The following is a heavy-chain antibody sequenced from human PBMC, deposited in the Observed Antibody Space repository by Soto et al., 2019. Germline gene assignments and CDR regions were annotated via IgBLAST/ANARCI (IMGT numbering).Heavy chain of an antibody. CDR3: ESKGSSSSVNYYYYMDV. Sequence: SETLSLTCAVYGGSFSGYYWSWIRQPPGKGLEWIGEINHSGSTNYNPSLKSRVTISVDTSKNQFSLKLSSVTAADTAVYYCESKGSSSSVNYYYYMDVWGKGTTVTVSS. V-gene: IGHV4-34*01. CDR2: INHSGST. CDR1: GGSFSGYY. D-gene: IGHD6-6*01. J-gene: IGHJ6*03.